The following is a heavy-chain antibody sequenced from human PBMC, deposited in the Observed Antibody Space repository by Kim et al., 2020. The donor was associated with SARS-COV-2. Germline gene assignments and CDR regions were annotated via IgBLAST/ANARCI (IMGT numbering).Heavy chain of an antibody. CDR3: TSLGSSGWYDY. V-gene: IGHV3-73*01. Sequence: TAYAASVKGRFTISRDDSKNTAYLQMSSLKTEDTAVYYCTSLGSSGWYDYWGQGTLVTVSS. D-gene: IGHD6-19*01. J-gene: IGHJ4*02. CDR2: T.